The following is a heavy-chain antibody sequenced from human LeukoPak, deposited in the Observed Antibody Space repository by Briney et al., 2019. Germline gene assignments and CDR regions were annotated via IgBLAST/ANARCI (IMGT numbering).Heavy chain of an antibody. V-gene: IGHV1-69*04. J-gene: IGHJ4*02. CDR3: ARDDGYYFDY. CDR2: IIPILGIA. Sequence: GASVKVSCKASGGTFISYAISWVRQAPGQGLEWMGRIIPILGIANYAQKFQGRVTITADKSTSTAYMELSSLRSEDTAVYYCARDDGYYFDYWGQGTLVTVSS. D-gene: IGHD3-10*01. CDR1: GGTFISYA.